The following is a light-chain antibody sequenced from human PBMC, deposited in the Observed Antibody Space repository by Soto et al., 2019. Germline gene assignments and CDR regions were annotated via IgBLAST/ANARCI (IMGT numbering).Light chain of an antibody. CDR1: TGAVTSGYY. Sequence: QTVVTQEPSLTVSPGGTVTLTCATSTGAVTSGYYPNWFQQKPGRAPRALIYSTNNKYSWTPARFSGSLLGGKAALTLSGVQPEDEADYYCLLYYSGQLGVFGGGTKLTVL. J-gene: IGLJ3*02. CDR3: LLYYSGQLGV. V-gene: IGLV7-43*01. CDR2: STN.